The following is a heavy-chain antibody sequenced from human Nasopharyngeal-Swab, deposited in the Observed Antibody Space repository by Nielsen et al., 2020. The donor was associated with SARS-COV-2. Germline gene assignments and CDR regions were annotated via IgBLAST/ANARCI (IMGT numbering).Heavy chain of an antibody. V-gene: IGHV3-74*01. CDR3: ARDRITMVRGVYLDY. CDR1: GFTFSSYW. CDR2: INSDGSST. Sequence: GGSLRLSCAASGFTFSSYWMHWVRQAPGKGLVWVSRINSDGSSTSYADPVKGRFTISRDNAKNTLYLQMNSLRAEDTAVYYCARDRITMVRGVYLDYWGQGTLVTVSS. J-gene: IGHJ4*02. D-gene: IGHD3-10*01.